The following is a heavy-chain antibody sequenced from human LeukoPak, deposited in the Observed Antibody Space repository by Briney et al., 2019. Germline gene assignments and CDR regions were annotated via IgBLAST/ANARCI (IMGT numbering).Heavy chain of an antibody. D-gene: IGHD6-19*01. Sequence: SSETLSLTCTVPGGSISSYYWSWIRQPPGKGLEWTGYSYYSGSTNYNPSLKSRVTISVDTSKDQFSLKLSSVTAADTAVYYCARSSGWYQYYFDYWGQGTLVTVSS. V-gene: IGHV4-59*01. CDR3: ARSSGWYQYYFDY. J-gene: IGHJ4*02. CDR2: SYYSGST. CDR1: GGSISSYY.